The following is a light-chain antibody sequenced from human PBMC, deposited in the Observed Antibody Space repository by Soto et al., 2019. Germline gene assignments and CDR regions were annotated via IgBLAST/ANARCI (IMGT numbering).Light chain of an antibody. CDR2: GAT. J-gene: IGKJ4*01. Sequence: DIQMTQSPPSLSASVGDRVTIICRASEGINIYLAWFQQKPGKAPKSLIYGATSLQRGVPSKFWGSVVDTDFSQTLSSMKPEDIATYDCQQYQRYQHSFGGGTKVEVK. CDR3: QQYQRYQHS. CDR1: EGINIY. V-gene: IGKV1-16*02.